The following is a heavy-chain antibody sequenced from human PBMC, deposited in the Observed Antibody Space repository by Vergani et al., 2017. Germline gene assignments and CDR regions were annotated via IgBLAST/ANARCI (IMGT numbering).Heavy chain of an antibody. V-gene: IGHV4-39*01. CDR1: GGSISSSSYY. D-gene: IGHD5-24*01. Sequence: QLQLQESGPGLVKPSETLSLTCTVSGGSISSSSYYWGWIRQPPGKGLEWIGSIYYSGSTYYNPSLKSRVTISVDTSKNQFSLKLSSVTAADTAVYYCARRARLMARTFDYWGQGTLVTVSS. CDR2: IYYSGST. CDR3: ARRARLMARTFDY. J-gene: IGHJ4*02.